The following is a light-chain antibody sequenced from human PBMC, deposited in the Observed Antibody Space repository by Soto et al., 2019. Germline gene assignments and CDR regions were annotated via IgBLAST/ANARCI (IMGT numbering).Light chain of an antibody. CDR2: DVR. CDR1: SSDVGGHNF. CDR3: SSYSSSDTLV. Sequence: QPVLTQPASVSRSPGQSITISCTGTSSDVGGHNFVSWYQQHPGRAPKLMIYDVRNRPSGVSNRFSGSKSANTASLVISGLQAEDEADYYCSSYSSSDTLVFGGGTKLTVL. V-gene: IGLV2-14*03. J-gene: IGLJ2*01.